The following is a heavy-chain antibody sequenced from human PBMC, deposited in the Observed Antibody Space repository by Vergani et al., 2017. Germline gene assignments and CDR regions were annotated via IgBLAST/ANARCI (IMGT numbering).Heavy chain of an antibody. CDR3: ARQTDYDFWSGFSP. D-gene: IGHD3-3*01. CDR2: IYYSGST. V-gene: IGHV4-34*01. CDR1: GGSLSGYF. J-gene: IGHJ5*02. Sequence: QAQLQQWGAGLLKPSETLSLTCAVSGGSLSGYFWSWIRQSPGKGLEWIGSIYYSGSTYYNPSLKSRVTISVDTSKNQFSLKLSSVTAADTAVYYCARQTDYDFWSGFSPWGQGTLVTVSS.